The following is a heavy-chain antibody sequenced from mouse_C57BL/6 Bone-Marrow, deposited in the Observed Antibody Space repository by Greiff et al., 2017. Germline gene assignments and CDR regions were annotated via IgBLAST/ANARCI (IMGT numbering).Heavy chain of an antibody. D-gene: IGHD1-1*01. J-gene: IGHJ3*01. CDR3: AREGFITTVPFAY. CDR1: GYTFTSYW. V-gene: IGHV1-69*01. Sequence: VQLQQPGAELVMPGASVKLSCKASGYTFTSYWMHWVKQRPGQGLEWIGEIDPSDSYTNYNQKFKGKFTLTVDKSSSTAYMQLSSLTSEDSAVYYCAREGFITTVPFAYWGQGTLVTVSA. CDR2: IDPSDSYT.